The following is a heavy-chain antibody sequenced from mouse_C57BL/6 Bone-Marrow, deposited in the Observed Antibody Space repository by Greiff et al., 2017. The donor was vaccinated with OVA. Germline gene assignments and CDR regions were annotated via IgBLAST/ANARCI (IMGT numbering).Heavy chain of an antibody. CDR2: IDPENGDT. Sequence: EVQLQQSGAELVRPGASVKLSCTASGFNIKDDYMHWVKQRPEQGLEWIGWIDPENGDTEYASKFQGKATITADTSSNTAYLQLSSQTSEDTAVYYCTTSDSSGYYFDYWGQGTTLTVSS. CDR3: TTSDSSGYYFDY. J-gene: IGHJ2*01. D-gene: IGHD3-2*02. CDR1: GFNIKDDY. V-gene: IGHV14-4*01.